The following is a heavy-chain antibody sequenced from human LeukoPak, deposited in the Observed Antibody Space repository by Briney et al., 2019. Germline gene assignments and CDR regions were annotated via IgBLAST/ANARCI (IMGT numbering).Heavy chain of an antibody. CDR2: INPNSGGT. CDR1: GYTFIADY. CDR3: ARDSCSSTSCLSIDDY. J-gene: IGHJ4*02. V-gene: IGHV1-2*02. Sequence: GSVTVSCKASGYTFIADYMQRVRQAPGQGLEWMGWINPNSGGTNYAQKFQGRVTMTRDTSISTVYMELSRLRSDDTAVYYCARDSCSSTSCLSIDDYWGQGTLVTVSS. D-gene: IGHD2-2*01.